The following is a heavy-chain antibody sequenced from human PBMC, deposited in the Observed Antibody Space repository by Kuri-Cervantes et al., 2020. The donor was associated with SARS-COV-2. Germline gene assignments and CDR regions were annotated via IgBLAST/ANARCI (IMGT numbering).Heavy chain of an antibody. CDR3: ARTYCTNGVCPYYYYCMDV. CDR1: GFSLSTSGVG. J-gene: IGHJ6*02. Sequence: SGPTLVKPTQTLTLTCTFSGFSLSTSGVGVGWIRQPPGKALEWLALIYWNDDKRYSPSLKSRLTITKDTSKNQVVLTMTNMDPVDTATYYCARTYCTNGVCPYYYYCMDVWGQGTTVTVSS. CDR2: IYWNDDK. V-gene: IGHV2-5*01. D-gene: IGHD2-8*01.